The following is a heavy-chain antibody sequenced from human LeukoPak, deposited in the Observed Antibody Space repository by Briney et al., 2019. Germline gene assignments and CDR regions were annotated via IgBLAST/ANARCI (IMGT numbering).Heavy chain of an antibody. CDR3: AKGGARLHSYYFDY. V-gene: IGHV3-23*01. Sequence: GGSLRLSCAASGFTFSSYGMSWVRQAPGKGLEWVSAISGSGGSTYYADSVKGRFTISRDNSKNTLYLQMNSLRAEDTAVFYCAKGGARLHSYYFDYWGQGTLVTVSS. CDR1: GFTFSSYG. J-gene: IGHJ4*02. D-gene: IGHD1-26*01. CDR2: ISGSGGST.